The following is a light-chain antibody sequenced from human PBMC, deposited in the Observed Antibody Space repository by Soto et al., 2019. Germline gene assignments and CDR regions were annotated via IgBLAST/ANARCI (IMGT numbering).Light chain of an antibody. CDR3: AAWDDSLNGVV. V-gene: IGLV1-44*01. CDR1: SSNVGGNT. J-gene: IGLJ2*01. CDR2: SNN. Sequence: QSVLTQPPSASGTPGQRVTISCSGSSSNVGGNTVNWYQQLPGTTPKLLIYSNNQRPSGVPERFSGSKSGTSASLAISGLQYEDEADYYCAAWDDSLNGVVFGGGTKLTVL.